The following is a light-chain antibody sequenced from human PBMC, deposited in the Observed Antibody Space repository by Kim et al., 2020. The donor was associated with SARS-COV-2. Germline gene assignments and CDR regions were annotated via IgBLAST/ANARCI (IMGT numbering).Light chain of an antibody. CDR2: ATS. Sequence: DIQMTQSPSSLSASVGDRVTITCRASQSINTYLNWYQQKPGKAPKLLIYATSTLHSGVPSRFSGSGSGTYFTLTISNMQPEDFATYYCQRSNSTPPYSFGQGTKLEI. J-gene: IGKJ2*03. V-gene: IGKV1-39*01. CDR3: QRSNSTPPYS. CDR1: QSINTY.